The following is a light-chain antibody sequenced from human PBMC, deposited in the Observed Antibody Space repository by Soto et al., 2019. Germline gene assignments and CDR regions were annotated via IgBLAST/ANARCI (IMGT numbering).Light chain of an antibody. CDR1: QSISSW. Sequence: DIQMTQSPSTLSGSVGDRVTITCRASQSISSWLAWYQQKPGKAPKLLIYKASSLESGVPSRFSGSGSETEITLTISRLQPDDFATYFCHSRAFGQGTRLEIK. CDR2: KAS. CDR3: HSRA. V-gene: IGKV1-5*03. J-gene: IGKJ5*01.